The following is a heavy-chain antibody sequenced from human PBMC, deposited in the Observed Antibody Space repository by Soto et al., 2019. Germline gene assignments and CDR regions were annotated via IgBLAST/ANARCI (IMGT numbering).Heavy chain of an antibody. CDR1: GFTFSSYS. CDR2: ISSSSSTI. D-gene: IGHD1-26*01. J-gene: IGHJ4*02. CDR3: AREDRETPR. V-gene: IGHV3-48*01. Sequence: PGGSLRLSCAASGFTFSSYSMNWVRQAPGKGLEWVSYISSSSSTIYYADSVKGRFTISRDNAKNSLYLQMNSLRAEDTAVYYCAREDRETPRWGQGTLVTVSS.